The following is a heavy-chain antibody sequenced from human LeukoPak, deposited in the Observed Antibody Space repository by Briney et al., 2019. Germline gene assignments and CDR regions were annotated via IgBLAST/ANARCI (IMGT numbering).Heavy chain of an antibody. V-gene: IGHV3-66*01. CDR2: IYSDGRT. CDR1: GFTVSSFY. D-gene: IGHD5-12*01. J-gene: IGHJ4*02. CDR3: ARVAIEATVPDN. Sequence: GGSLRLSCAASGFTVSSFYMSWVRQAPGRGLEWVSVIYSDGRTCHADSVKDRFTISRDNSKNTLHLQMNSLRAEDTAVYYCARVAIEATVPDNWGQGTLVTVSS.